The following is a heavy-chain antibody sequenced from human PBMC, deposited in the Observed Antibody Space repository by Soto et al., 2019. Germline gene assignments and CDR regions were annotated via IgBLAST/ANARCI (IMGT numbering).Heavy chain of an antibody. CDR3: AREKSGSNGY. V-gene: IGHV4-59*01. CDR2: IYYSGSI. J-gene: IGHJ4*02. D-gene: IGHD1-26*01. Sequence: QVQLQESGPGLVKPSETLSLTCTVSGGSISSYYWSWIRQPPGKGLEWIGYIYYSGSINYNPSLKSRVTISVDTSKNQFSLKLSSVTAADTAVYYCAREKSGSNGYWGQGTLVTVSS. CDR1: GGSISSYY.